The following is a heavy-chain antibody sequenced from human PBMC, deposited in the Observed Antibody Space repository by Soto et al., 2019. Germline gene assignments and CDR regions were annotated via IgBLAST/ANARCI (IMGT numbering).Heavy chain of an antibody. J-gene: IGHJ2*01. Sequence: QVQLVQSGAEVKKPGSSVKVSCKPSGGTFSNYPISWVRQAPGQGLEWMGGIIPIFGTVNYAQKFQGRVTRTADETTGTAYRDMSSLRSEAAAVYYCARGDHRWLELWYFDLWGRGTLVTVSS. V-gene: IGHV1-69*12. CDR3: ARGDHRWLELWYFDL. CDR1: GGTFSNYP. D-gene: IGHD5-12*01. CDR2: IIPIFGTV.